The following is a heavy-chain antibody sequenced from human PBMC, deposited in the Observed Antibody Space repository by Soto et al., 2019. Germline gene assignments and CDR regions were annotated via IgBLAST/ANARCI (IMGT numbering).Heavy chain of an antibody. J-gene: IGHJ4*02. CDR2: ISAYNGNT. Sequence: QVQLVQSGAEVKKPGASVKVSCKASGYTFTSYGISWVRQAPGQGLEWMGWISAYNGNTNYAQKLQGRGTMTTGTSTSTADMELRSLRCDDTAVYYCARGFPGSSFYEAWVAGRKIYYFDYWGQGTPVTVSS. V-gene: IGHV1-18*01. CDR1: GYTFTSYG. CDR3: ARGFPGSSFYEAWVAGRKIYYFDY. D-gene: IGHD6-6*01.